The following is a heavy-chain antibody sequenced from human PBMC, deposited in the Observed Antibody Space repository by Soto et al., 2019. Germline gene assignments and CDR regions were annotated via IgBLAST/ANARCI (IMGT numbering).Heavy chain of an antibody. Sequence: EVQLVESGGGLVQPGRSLRLSCTASGFTFGDHGLSWVRQAPGRGLEWVGFIRSKRYGGTTEFAASGKGRFSISRDDSNTIPYLQMTSLQSEDTAVYYCGRGPLHCSGGSCYSIDYWGRGTLVTVSS. D-gene: IGHD2-15*01. CDR3: GRGPLHCSGGSCYSIDY. V-gene: IGHV3-49*04. CDR2: IRSKRYGGTT. J-gene: IGHJ4*02. CDR1: GFTFGDHG.